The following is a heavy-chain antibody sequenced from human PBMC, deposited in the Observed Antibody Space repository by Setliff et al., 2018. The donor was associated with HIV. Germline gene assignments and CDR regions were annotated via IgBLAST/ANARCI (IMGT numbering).Heavy chain of an antibody. V-gene: IGHV1-18*01. J-gene: IGHJ6*03. CDR2: ISAYNGNT. Sequence: ASVKVSCKASGYTFTSYGISWVRQAPGQGLEWMGWISAYNGNTNYAQKLQGRVTMTRDTSISTAYMELRKLRSEDTAVYYCARGGDYLGIPSYYYYYLAVWGKGTTVTVSS. CDR3: ARGGDYLGIPSYYYYYLAV. D-gene: IGHD4-17*01. CDR1: GYTFTSYG.